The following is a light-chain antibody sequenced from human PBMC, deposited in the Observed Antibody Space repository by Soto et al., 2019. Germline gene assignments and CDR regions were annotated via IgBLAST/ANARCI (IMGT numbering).Light chain of an antibody. Sequence: EIVMTQSPGTLSVSPGERATLSCRASQGVSGSLAWYQQKPGQAPRLLIYGASTRATGTPARFSGSGSGTEFTLTISSLQSEDFAVYYCQQYNIWPPWTFGQGTKVDIK. CDR1: QGVSGS. CDR2: GAS. V-gene: IGKV3-15*01. J-gene: IGKJ1*01. CDR3: QQYNIWPPWT.